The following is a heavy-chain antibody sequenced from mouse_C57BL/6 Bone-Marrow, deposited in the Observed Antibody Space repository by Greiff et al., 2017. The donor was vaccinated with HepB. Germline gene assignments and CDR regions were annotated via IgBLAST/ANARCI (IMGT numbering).Heavy chain of an antibody. CDR1: GYTFTSYW. CDR2: IYPSDSET. J-gene: IGHJ1*03. CDR3: ARGYYWYFDV. V-gene: IGHV1-61*01. Sequence: QVQLQQPGAELVRPGSSVKLSCKASGYTFTSYWMDWVKQRPGQGLEWIGNIYPSDSETHYNQKFKDKATLTVDKSSSTAYMQLSGLTSEDSAVYYCARGYYWYFDVWGTGTTVTVSS.